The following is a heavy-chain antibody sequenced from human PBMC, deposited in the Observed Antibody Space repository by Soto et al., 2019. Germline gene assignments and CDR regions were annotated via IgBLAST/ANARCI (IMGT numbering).Heavy chain of an antibody. Sequence: EVQLVETGGGLIQPGGSLSLSCAASGFTVSSYYMSWVRQAPGKGPEWVSVIYSAGTTYYADSVKGRFIISRDNSKNTLYLQMNNLRTEDTAVYYCARGATRDNMMESPWGQGTLVTVSS. CDR2: IYSAGTT. CDR1: GFTVSSYY. D-gene: IGHD3-16*01. J-gene: IGHJ5*02. V-gene: IGHV3-53*02. CDR3: ARGATRDNMMESP.